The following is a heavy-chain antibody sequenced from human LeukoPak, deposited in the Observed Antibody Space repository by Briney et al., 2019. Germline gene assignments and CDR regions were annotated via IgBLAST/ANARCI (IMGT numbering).Heavy chain of an antibody. D-gene: IGHD3-10*01. J-gene: IGHJ5*02. Sequence: GASVKVSCKASGSTFTTYAMHWVRQAPGQRLEWMGWINAGNGNTKYSQKFQGRVTITRDTSASKAYMELSSLRSEDTAVYYCAGEPIMVRGVVGWFDPWGQGTLVTVSS. CDR1: GSTFTTYA. V-gene: IGHV1-3*01. CDR2: INAGNGNT. CDR3: AGEPIMVRGVVGWFDP.